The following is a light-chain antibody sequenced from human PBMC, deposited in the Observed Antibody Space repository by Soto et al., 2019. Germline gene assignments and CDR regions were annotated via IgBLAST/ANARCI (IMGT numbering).Light chain of an antibody. V-gene: IGKV1-5*03. CDR3: QQYDSFPLT. Sequence: DLQMTQSPSTLSASVGDRVTITCRASQSISWWLAWYQQKPGKAPKLLIYKTSTLESGVPSRFSGSGSGTDFTLTISSLQPDDFATFYCQQYDSFPLTFGGGTKVEIK. J-gene: IGKJ4*01. CDR2: KTS. CDR1: QSISWW.